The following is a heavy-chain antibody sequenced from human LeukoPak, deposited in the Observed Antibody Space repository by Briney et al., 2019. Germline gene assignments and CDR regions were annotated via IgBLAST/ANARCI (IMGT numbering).Heavy chain of an antibody. CDR1: GFTFSSYA. Sequence: PGGSLRLSRAASGFTFSSYAMHWVRQAPGKGLEYVSAISSNGGSTYYANSVKGRFTISRDNSKNTLYLQMGSLRAEDMAVYYCARSIVVVVAAMFDYWGQGTLVTVSS. D-gene: IGHD2-15*01. V-gene: IGHV3-64*01. CDR3: ARSIVVVVAAMFDY. J-gene: IGHJ4*02. CDR2: ISSNGGST.